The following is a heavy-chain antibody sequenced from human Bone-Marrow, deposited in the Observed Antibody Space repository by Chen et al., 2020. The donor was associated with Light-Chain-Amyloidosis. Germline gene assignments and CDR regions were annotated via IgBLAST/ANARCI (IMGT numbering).Heavy chain of an antibody. Sequence: EVQLVESGGGLVQPGRSLRLSCAASGFTFDDYAMHWVRQAPGKGLEWVSGISWNSGSIGYADSVKGRFTISRDNAKNSLYLQMNSLRAEDTALYYCAKDIPDEDSSSPSNAFDIWGQGTMVTVSS. CDR1: GFTFDDYA. D-gene: IGHD6-6*01. CDR3: AKDIPDEDSSSPSNAFDI. CDR2: ISWNSGSI. V-gene: IGHV3-9*01. J-gene: IGHJ3*02.